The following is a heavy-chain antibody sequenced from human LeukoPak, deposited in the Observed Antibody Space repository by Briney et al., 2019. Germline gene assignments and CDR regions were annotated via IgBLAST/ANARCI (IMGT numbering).Heavy chain of an antibody. CDR2: IWYDGSNK. CDR1: GFTFSSYG. D-gene: IGHD2-2*01. J-gene: IGHJ5*02. Sequence: GGSPRLSCAASGFTFSSYGMHWVRQAPGKGLEWVAVIWYDGSNKYYADSVKGRFTISRDNSKNTLYLQMTGLRVEDTAVYYCARDDCSGSSCLASWGQGTLVTVSS. V-gene: IGHV3-33*08. CDR3: ARDDCSGSSCLAS.